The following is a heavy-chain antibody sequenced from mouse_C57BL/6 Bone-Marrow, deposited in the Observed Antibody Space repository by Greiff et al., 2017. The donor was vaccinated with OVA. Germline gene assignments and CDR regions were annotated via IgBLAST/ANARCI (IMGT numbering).Heavy chain of an antibody. J-gene: IGHJ4*01. CDR1: GFNIKDDY. D-gene: IGHD1-1*01. CDR3: TKGITTVVSMDY. Sequence: VQLQQSGAELVRPGASVKLSCTASGFNIKDDYMHWVKQRPEQGLEWIGWIDPENGDTEYASKFQGKATITADTSSNTAYLQLSSLTSEDTAVYYGTKGITTVVSMDYWGQGTSVTVSS. CDR2: IDPENGDT. V-gene: IGHV14-4*01.